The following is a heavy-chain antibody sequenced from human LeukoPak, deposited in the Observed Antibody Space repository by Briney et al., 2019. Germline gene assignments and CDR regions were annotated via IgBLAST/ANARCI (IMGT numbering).Heavy chain of an antibody. CDR1: GFPFSSYS. CDR2: ISSSSSYI. J-gene: IGHJ3*02. Sequence: PGGSLRLSCAASGFPFSSYSMNWVRQAPGKGLEWVSYISSSSSYIYYADSVKGRFTISRDNAKNSLYLQMNSLRAEDTAVYYCARDNRLGYCSSTSCSGAFDIWGQGTMVTVSS. CDR3: ARDNRLGYCSSTSCSGAFDI. D-gene: IGHD2-2*01. V-gene: IGHV3-21*05.